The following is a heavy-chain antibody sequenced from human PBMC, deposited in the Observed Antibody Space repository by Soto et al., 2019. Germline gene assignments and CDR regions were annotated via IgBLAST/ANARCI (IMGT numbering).Heavy chain of an antibody. CDR3: ASTWSAYYYFDS. V-gene: IGHV3-30*03. J-gene: IGHJ4*02. D-gene: IGHD3-3*01. Sequence: PGGSLRLSCAASGFTFSTYGMHWVRQAPGKGLEWVAVISYDGSNRYYGDSVKGRFTISRDNSKNTLYLQMNSLRAEDTAVYYCASTWSAYYYFDSWGQGTLVTVSS. CDR1: GFTFSTYG. CDR2: ISYDGSNR.